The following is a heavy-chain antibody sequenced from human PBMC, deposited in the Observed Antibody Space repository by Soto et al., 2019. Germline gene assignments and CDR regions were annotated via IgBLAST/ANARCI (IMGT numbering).Heavy chain of an antibody. CDR1: GYNFTSYW. CDR2: IDPSDSFT. V-gene: IGHV5-10-1*01. CDR3: ARLRGYEFDY. Sequence: GESLKISCKGSGYNFTSYWITWVRQMPGKGLEWMGNIDPSDSFTNYSPSFQGHVTISADKSISTAYLQWSSLKASDTAIYYCARLRGYEFDYCGQGTLVTVSS. D-gene: IGHD5-18*01. J-gene: IGHJ4*02.